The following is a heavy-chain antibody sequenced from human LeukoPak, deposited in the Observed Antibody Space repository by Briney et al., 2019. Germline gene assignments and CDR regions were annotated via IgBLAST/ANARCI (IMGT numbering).Heavy chain of an antibody. Sequence: SETLSLTCTVSGGSISSSSYYWGWLRQPPGKGLGWIGSIYYSGSTYYNPSLKSRVTISVDTSKNQFSLKLSSVTAADTAVYYCARDQGLSGFGEFMYDAFDIWGQGTMVTVSS. J-gene: IGHJ3*02. V-gene: IGHV4-39*07. D-gene: IGHD3-16*01. CDR2: IYYSGST. CDR1: GGSISSSSYY. CDR3: ARDQGLSGFGEFMYDAFDI.